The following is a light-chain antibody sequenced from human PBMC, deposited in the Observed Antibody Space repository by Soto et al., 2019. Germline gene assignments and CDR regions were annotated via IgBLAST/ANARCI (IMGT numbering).Light chain of an antibody. J-gene: IGKJ4*01. CDR2: WAS. CDR3: QQYYNTPLT. V-gene: IGKV4-1*01. CDR1: QSVFYSSNNKKS. Sequence: DIVMTQSPDSLAVSLGERATINCKSSQSVFYSSNNKKSVAWYQQKPGQPPKLLIYWASTREFGVPDRFSGSGYGTDFTLTISSLQAEDVAVYYCQQYYNTPLTFGGGTKVEIK.